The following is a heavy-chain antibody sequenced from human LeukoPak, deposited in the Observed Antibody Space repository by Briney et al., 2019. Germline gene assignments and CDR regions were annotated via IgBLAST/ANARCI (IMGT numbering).Heavy chain of an antibody. V-gene: IGHV3-21*01. CDR2: ISSSSSYI. CDR3: ARARGLTMVRGVIITDGILDY. Sequence: PGGSLRLSCAASGFTFSSYSMNWVRQAPGKGLEWVSSISSSSSYIYYADSVKGRFTISRDNAKNSLYLQMNSLRAEDTAVYYCARARGLTMVRGVIITDGILDYWGQGTLVTVSS. D-gene: IGHD3-10*01. CDR1: GFTFSSYS. J-gene: IGHJ4*02.